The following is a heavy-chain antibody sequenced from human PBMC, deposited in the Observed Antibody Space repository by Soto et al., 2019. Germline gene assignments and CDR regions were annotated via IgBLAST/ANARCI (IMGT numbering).Heavy chain of an antibody. D-gene: IGHD3-3*01. CDR3: ARDIFGGSYDFWH. V-gene: IGHV3-66*01. CDR1: AFTVNNIF. J-gene: IGHJ4*02. Sequence: EVQVVESGGGLVQPGGSLRLYCAVSAFTVNNIFMTWVRQAPGKGLEWVSVISSDGSTYYADSVKGRFTISRDNSKNTLFLEMRSLRAGDTAVYYCARDIFGGSYDFWHGGQGTLVTVSS. CDR2: ISSDGST.